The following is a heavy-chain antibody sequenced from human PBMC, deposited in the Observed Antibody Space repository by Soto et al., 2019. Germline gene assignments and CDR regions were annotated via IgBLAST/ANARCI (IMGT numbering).Heavy chain of an antibody. CDR2: INDSGTT. V-gene: IGHV4-34*02. CDR3: ARETSQNVYSHYGMNV. J-gene: IGHJ6*02. CDR1: GGSFSGFY. Sequence: QVQLEQWGAGLLKPSETLSLTCAIYGGSFSGFYWSWIRQPPGKGLEWIGEINDSGTTNYNPSLKSRVTISADTSKTHFSLRLTSVTVADTAVYYCARETSQNVYSHYGMNVWGQGTTVTVSS.